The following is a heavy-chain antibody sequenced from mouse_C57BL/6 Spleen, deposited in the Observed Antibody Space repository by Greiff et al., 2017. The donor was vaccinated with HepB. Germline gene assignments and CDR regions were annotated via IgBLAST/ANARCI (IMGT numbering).Heavy chain of an antibody. CDR1: GYSITSGYY. CDR3: ASFTTVVAPDYFDY. V-gene: IGHV3-6*01. J-gene: IGHJ2*01. Sequence: DVKLQESGPGLVKPSQSLSLTCSVTGYSITSGYYWNWIRQFPGNKLEWMGYISYDGSNNYNPSLKNRISITRDTSKNQFFLKLNSVTTEDTATYYCASFTTVVAPDYFDYWGQGTTLTVSS. D-gene: IGHD1-1*01. CDR2: ISYDGSN.